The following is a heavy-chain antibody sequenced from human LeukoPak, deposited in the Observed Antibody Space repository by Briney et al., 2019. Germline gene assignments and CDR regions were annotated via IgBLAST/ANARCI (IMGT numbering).Heavy chain of an antibody. D-gene: IGHD6-13*01. CDR1: GGSIIRSSYY. V-gene: IGHV4-39*07. J-gene: IGHJ3*02. Sequence: PSETLSLTCSVSGGSIIRSSYYWGWVRQPPGKGLEWIATIYYSGSTQYNPSLRSRITISLDTSKNQLSLKLSSVTAADTAMYYCARARYTNSWYAVDIWGQGTMVTVSS. CDR3: ARARYTNSWYAVDI. CDR2: IYYSGST.